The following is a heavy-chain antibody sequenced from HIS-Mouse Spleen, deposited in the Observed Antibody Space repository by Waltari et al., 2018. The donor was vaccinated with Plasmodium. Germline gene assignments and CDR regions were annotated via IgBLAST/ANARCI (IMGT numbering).Heavy chain of an antibody. CDR2: MRCSGVRK. CDR3: AKSSKGTGDLWDY. D-gene: IGHD7-27*01. CDR1: GFTFSSYA. V-gene: IGHV3-23*01. Sequence: EVQLLESGGGLVQPGGSLRLSCAASGFTFSSYAMSCVRRVPGKVVVVVSLMRCSGVRKSNADAGKVRCTIARSNSKNTLYLQMNSLRAEDTAVYYWAKSSKGTGDLWDYWGQGALVTVSS. J-gene: IGHJ4*02.